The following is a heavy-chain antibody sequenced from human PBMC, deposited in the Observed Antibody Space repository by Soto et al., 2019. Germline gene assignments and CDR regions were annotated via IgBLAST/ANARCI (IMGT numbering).Heavy chain of an antibody. CDR3: ARGEDAFFYYGLDV. J-gene: IGHJ6*02. CDR2: IDDTGISGYTPST. CDR1: GGSITSSY. V-gene: IGHV4-59*01. Sequence: PSETLSLTCTVSGGSITSSYWSWIRRPPGKGLEWIAYIDDTGISGYTPSTSYNPSLKSRVTMSVDTSKSQFSLKLISVTAADTAVYYCARGEDAFFYYGLDVWGQGITVTVSS.